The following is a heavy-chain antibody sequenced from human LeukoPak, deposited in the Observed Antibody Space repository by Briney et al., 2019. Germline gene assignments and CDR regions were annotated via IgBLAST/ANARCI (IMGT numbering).Heavy chain of an antibody. CDR2: ISYDGSNK. CDR1: GFTFSSYA. J-gene: IGHJ4*02. D-gene: IGHD6-6*01. V-gene: IGHV3-30-3*01. CDR3: ARDEGILGAARPLDY. Sequence: GGSLRLSCAASGFTFSSYAMHWVRQAPGKGLGWVAVISYDGSNKYYADSVKGRFTISRDNSKNTLYLQMNSLRAEDTAVYYCARDEGILGAARPLDYWGQGTLVTVSS.